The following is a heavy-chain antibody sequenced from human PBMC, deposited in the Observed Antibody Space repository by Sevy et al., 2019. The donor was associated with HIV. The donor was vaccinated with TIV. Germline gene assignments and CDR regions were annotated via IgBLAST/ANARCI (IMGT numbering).Heavy chain of an antibody. Sequence: GESLKISCTASGFTFSSYAMNWVRQAPGKGLEWVSTIFRSGDVTYYADSVKGRFTISRDNSRNTLYLQMNSLRAEDTAVYYCAGARYDSSGSFDAFDIWGQGTMVTVS. CDR2: IFRSGDVT. V-gene: IGHV3-23*01. D-gene: IGHD3-22*01. CDR3: AGARYDSSGSFDAFDI. CDR1: GFTFSSYA. J-gene: IGHJ3*02.